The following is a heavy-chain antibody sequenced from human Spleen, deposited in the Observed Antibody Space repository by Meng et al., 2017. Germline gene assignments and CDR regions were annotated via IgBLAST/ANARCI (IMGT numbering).Heavy chain of an antibody. CDR3: ARVMATTWRFFGSDI. CDR1: GGSFSGYY. CDR2: INHSGST. Sequence: QVQLQQWGAGLLKPSETLSLTCAVYGGSFSGYYWSWIRQPPGKGLEWIGEINHSGSTNYNPSLKSRVTISVDTSKNQFSLRLSSVTAADTAVYYCARVMATTWRFFGSDIWGQGTVVTVSS. V-gene: IGHV4-34*01. D-gene: IGHD5-24*01. J-gene: IGHJ3*02.